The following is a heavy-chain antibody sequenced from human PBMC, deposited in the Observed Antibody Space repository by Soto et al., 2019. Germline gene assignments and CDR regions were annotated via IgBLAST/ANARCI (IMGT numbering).Heavy chain of an antibody. CDR1: GFTLNTYA. V-gene: IGHV3-30-3*01. J-gene: IGHJ3*01. Sequence: QVQLVESGGGVVQPGRSLRLSCAGSGFTLNTYAMHWVRQAPGKGLEWVAIISYDGSNKYYADSVKGRLTISRDNSKNTLSLKRGGLRADETALYYCAGGGEGSWGRYDSSVYRAFDFGGQGTTVTFSS. D-gene: IGHD3-22*01. CDR2: ISYDGSNK. CDR3: AGGGEGSWGRYDSSVYRAFDF.